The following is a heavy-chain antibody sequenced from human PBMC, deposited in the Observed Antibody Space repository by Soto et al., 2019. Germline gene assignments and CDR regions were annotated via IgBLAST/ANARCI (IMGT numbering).Heavy chain of an antibody. CDR2: IYPSGNT. J-gene: IGHJ4*02. Sequence: SETLSLTCSVSGGSISSYYWSWIRQPAGKGLEWIGRIYPSGNTNYNPSLKSRVTMSVDTSKNQFALKLSSVTAADTAVYYCARATRDYGDYGYFDYWGQGTLVTVSS. D-gene: IGHD4-17*01. CDR1: GGSISSYY. CDR3: ARATRDYGDYGYFDY. V-gene: IGHV4-4*07.